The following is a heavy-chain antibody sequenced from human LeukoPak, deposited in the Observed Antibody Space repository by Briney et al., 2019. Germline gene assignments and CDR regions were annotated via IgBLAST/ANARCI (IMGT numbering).Heavy chain of an antibody. CDR2: ISSSSSYI. CDR3: ARGELGPFDY. D-gene: IGHD6-13*01. J-gene: IGHJ4*02. Sequence: GGSLGLSCAASGFTFSSCSMNWVRQAPGKGLEWVSSISSSSSYIYYADSVKGRFTISRDNAKNSLYLQMNSLRAEDTAVYYCARGELGPFDYWGQGTLVTVSS. V-gene: IGHV3-21*01. CDR1: GFTFSSCS.